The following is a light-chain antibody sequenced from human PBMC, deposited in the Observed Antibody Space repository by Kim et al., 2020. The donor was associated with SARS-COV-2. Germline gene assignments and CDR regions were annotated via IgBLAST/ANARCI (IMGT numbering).Light chain of an antibody. V-gene: IGKV1-5*01. CDR2: DAS. CDR3: QQYNSHSWT. J-gene: IGKJ1*01. Sequence: ASGGDRVTVSCRASQSVSGWLAWYQQKPGKAPKLLIYDASTLQSGVPSRFSGRGSGTEFTLTISSLQPDDFATYYCQQYNSHSWTFGQGTKVDIK. CDR1: QSVSGW.